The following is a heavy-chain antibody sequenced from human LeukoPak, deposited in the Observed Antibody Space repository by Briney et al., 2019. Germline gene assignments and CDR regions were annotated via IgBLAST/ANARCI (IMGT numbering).Heavy chain of an antibody. CDR3: ARCTTGKTFGSLREIKKSREIDF. CDR2: ISSRSTYI. Sequence: GGSLRLSCAASGFTFSIYSMNWVRQAPGKGLEWVSSISSRSTYIYYADSVKGRFTISRDNAKNSLFLQMDSLRGEDTAVYYCARCTTGKTFGSLREIKKSREIDFWGQGTLVTVSS. D-gene: IGHD1-1*01. CDR1: GFTFSIYS. J-gene: IGHJ4*02. V-gene: IGHV3-21*01.